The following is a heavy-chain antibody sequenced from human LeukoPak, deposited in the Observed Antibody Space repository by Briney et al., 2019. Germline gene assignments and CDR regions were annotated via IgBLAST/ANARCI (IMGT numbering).Heavy chain of an antibody. CDR2: GDSSGNT. J-gene: IGHJ3*02. V-gene: IGHV4-39*01. CDR1: GGSMGSGIYY. Sequence: SETLSLTCTVSGGSMGSGIYYWDWIRQTPGKGLEWIGSGDSSGNTYYTPSLKSRVTISVDPSKNHLSLNLSAVTAEDTALYYCARRPTRVEEAILALDMWGQGTMVTVSS. CDR3: ARRPTRVEEAILALDM.